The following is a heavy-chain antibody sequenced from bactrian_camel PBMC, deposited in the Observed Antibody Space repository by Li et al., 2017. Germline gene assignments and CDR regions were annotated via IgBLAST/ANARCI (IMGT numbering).Heavy chain of an antibody. V-gene: IGHV3S25*01. J-gene: IGHJ6*01. CDR1: GFTFTSYW. CDR3: VRPGENGGTFGY. D-gene: IGHD6*01. Sequence: QLVESGGGLVQPGGSLRLSCAASGFTFTSYWMNWVRQAPGKGLEWVSIIDSDGGTTKYADSVKGRFTISRDNAKNTVYLQMNSLKPEYTAVYYCVRPGENGGTFGYWGQGTQVTVS. CDR2: IDSDGGTT.